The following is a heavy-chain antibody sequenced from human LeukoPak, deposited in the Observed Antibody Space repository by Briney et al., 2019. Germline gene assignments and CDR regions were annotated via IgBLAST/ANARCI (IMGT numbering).Heavy chain of an antibody. D-gene: IGHD2-21*01. CDR1: GYTFTGYY. Sequence: ASVKVSCKASGYTFTGYYIHWVRQAPGQGLEWMGWINPNSGGTNYAQKFQGRVTMTRDTSIRTAYMELSRLRSDDTAVYYCARLIVAFDSWFDPWGQGTLVTVSS. V-gene: IGHV1-2*02. J-gene: IGHJ5*02. CDR3: ARLIVAFDSWFDP. CDR2: INPNSGGT.